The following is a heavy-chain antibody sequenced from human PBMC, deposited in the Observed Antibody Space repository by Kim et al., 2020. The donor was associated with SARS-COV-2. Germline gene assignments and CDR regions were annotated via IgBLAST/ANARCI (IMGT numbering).Heavy chain of an antibody. Sequence: STYYADSVKGRFTISRDNSKNTLYLQMNSLRAEDTAVYYCAKVGLRYSFDYWGQGTLVTVSS. CDR2: ST. V-gene: IGHV3-23*01. CDR3: AKVGLRYSFDY. J-gene: IGHJ4*02. D-gene: IGHD4-17*01.